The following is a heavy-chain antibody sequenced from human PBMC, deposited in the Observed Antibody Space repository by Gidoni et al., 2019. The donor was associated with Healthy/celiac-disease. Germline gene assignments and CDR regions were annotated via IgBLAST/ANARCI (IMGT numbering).Heavy chain of an antibody. V-gene: IGHV3-23*01. Sequence: EVQLLESGGGLVQPGGSLRLSCAASGFTFSSYAMSWVRQAPGKGLEWVAASSGSGGSTYYADAVKGRFTISRDNSKNTLYRQMNSLRAEDTAVYYCASGRYCSGGSCYYYYGMDVWGQGTTVTVSS. CDR1: GFTFSSYA. J-gene: IGHJ6*02. D-gene: IGHD2-15*01. CDR3: ASGRYCSGGSCYYYYGMDV. CDR2: SSGSGGST.